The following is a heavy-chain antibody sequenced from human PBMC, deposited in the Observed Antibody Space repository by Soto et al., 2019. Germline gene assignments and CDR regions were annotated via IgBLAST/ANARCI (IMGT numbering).Heavy chain of an antibody. J-gene: IGHJ4*02. CDR3: ARVKGQWLVGPDF. CDR1: GYTFNNYG. V-gene: IGHV1-18*01. D-gene: IGHD6-19*01. CDR2: ISPYNGHT. Sequence: ASVKVSCKASGYTFNNYGITWVRQAPGQGLEWMGWISPYNGHTNYAQKLQGRVTMTTDTSTSTAYMELRSLRSDDTAVYYCARVKGQWLVGPDFWGQGTLVTVSS.